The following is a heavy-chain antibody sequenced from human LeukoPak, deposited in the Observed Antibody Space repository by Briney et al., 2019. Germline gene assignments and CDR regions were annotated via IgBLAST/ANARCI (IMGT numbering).Heavy chain of an antibody. CDR3: ARSIQPSYYYYGMDV. Sequence: ASVKVSCKASGYTFTSYDINWVRQATGQGLEWMGWMNPNSGNTGYAQKFQGRVTMTRNTSISTAYMELSSLRSEDTAVYYCARSIQPSYYYYGMDVWGQGTTVTVSS. J-gene: IGHJ6*02. CDR1: GYTFTSYD. V-gene: IGHV1-8*01. CDR2: MNPNSGNT. D-gene: IGHD5-18*01.